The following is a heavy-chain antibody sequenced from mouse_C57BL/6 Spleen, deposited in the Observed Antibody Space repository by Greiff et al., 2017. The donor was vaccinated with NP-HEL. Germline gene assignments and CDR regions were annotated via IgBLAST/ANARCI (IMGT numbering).Heavy chain of an antibody. CDR1: GYTFTSYW. J-gene: IGHJ4*01. V-gene: IGHV1-53*01. Sequence: QVQLQQPGTELVKPGASVKLSCKASGYTFTSYWMHWVKQRPGQGLEWIGNINPSNGGTNYNEKFKSKATLTVDKSYSTAYMQLSRLTSEDSAVYYCARESTYYGNYVGAMDYWGQGTSVTVSS. CDR2: INPSNGGT. D-gene: IGHD2-1*01. CDR3: ARESTYYGNYVGAMDY.